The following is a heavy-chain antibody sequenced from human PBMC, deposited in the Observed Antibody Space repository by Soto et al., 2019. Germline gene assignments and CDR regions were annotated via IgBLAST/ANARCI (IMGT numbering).Heavy chain of an antibody. CDR2: ISYDGSNK. V-gene: IGHV3-30-3*01. CDR1: GFTFSSYA. D-gene: IGHD3-10*01. CDR3: ARDGGGDYYYYGMDV. J-gene: IGHJ6*02. Sequence: QVQLVESGGGVVQPGRSLRLSCAASGFTFSSYAMHWVRQAPGKGLEWVAVISYDGSNKYYADSVKGRFTISRDNSKNTLYLQMNSLRAEDTAVYYGARDGGGDYYYYGMDVWGQGTTVTVSS.